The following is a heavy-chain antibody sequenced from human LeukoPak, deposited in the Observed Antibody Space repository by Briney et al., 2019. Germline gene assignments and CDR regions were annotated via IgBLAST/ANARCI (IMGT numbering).Heavy chain of an antibody. J-gene: IGHJ6*03. V-gene: IGHV4-61*02. Sequence: PSQTLSLTCTDSGVSISSGSYYWSWIRQPAGKGLEWIGRIHSSGTTNYNPALKSRVTMSIDRTKNQFSLKLSSVTAADTAVYYCAAFKFNYYYYMDVWGKGTTVTISS. CDR3: AAFKFNYYYYMDV. CDR1: GVSISSGSYY. CDR2: IHSSGTT.